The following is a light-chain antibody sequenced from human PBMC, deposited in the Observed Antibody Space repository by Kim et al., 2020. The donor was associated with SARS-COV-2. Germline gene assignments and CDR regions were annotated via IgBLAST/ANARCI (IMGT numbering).Light chain of an antibody. J-gene: IGKJ2*01. Sequence: SLSPRERATLSCRASQSVSSYLAWYQQKPGQAPRLLIYDASHRATGIPARFSGSGSGTDFPLTISSLEPEDFAVYYCQQRSNWSYTFGQGTKLEI. V-gene: IGKV3-11*01. CDR1: QSVSSY. CDR3: QQRSNWSYT. CDR2: DAS.